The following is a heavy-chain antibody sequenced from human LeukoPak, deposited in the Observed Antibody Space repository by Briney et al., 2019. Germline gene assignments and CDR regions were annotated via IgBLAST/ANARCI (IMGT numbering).Heavy chain of an antibody. CDR3: ATGRPITMIVVYFT. CDR2: ISGSGGST. V-gene: IGHV3-23*01. D-gene: IGHD3-22*01. Sequence: PGGSLRLSCAASGFTFSSYAMSWVRQAPGKGLEWVSAISGSGGSTYYADSVKGRFTISRGNSKNTLYLQMNSLRAEDTAVYYCATGRPITMIVVYFTWGQGTLVTVSS. CDR1: GFTFSSYA. J-gene: IGHJ5*02.